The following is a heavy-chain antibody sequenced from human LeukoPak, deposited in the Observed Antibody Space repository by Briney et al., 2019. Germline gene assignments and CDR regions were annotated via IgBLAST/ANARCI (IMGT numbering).Heavy chain of an antibody. J-gene: IGHJ6*02. Sequence: GGSLRLSCAASGFTFSNFAMHWVRQAPGKGLEWVAIISYDVTKKYYADSVKGRFTISRDNSKNTLYLQMNSLRAEDTAIYYCARDNYGMDVWGQGTTVTVSS. V-gene: IGHV3-30-3*01. CDR3: ARDNYGMDV. CDR1: GFTFSNFA. D-gene: IGHD3-10*01. CDR2: ISYDVTKK.